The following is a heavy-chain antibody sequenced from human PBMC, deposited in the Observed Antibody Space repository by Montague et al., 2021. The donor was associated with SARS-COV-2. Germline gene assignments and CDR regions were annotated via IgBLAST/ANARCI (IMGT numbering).Heavy chain of an antibody. V-gene: IGHV6-1*01. CDR3: AREQQWLSAVYYYYGMDV. CDR2: TYYRSKWYN. J-gene: IGHJ6*02. CDR1: GDSVSSNSAA. Sequence: CAISGDSVSSNSAAWNWIRQSPSRGLEWLGRTYYRSKWYNDYALSVKSRLTINPDTSKNQFSLQLNSVTPEDTAVYYCAREQQWLSAVYYYYGMDVWGQGTTVTVSS. D-gene: IGHD6-19*01.